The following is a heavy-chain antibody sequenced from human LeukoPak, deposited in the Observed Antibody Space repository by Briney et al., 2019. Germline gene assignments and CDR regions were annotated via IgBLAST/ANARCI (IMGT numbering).Heavy chain of an antibody. J-gene: IGHJ5*02. Sequence: PSETLSLTCTVSGDSITSSSYYWGWIRQPPGKGLEWIGSIYYSGSTYYNPSLKSRVTISVDTSKNQFSLKLSSVTAADTAVYYCARRNTYSSTNWFDPWGQGTLVTVSS. CDR3: ARRNTYSSTNWFDP. CDR2: IYYSGST. CDR1: GDSITSSSYY. V-gene: IGHV4-39*07. D-gene: IGHD6-13*01.